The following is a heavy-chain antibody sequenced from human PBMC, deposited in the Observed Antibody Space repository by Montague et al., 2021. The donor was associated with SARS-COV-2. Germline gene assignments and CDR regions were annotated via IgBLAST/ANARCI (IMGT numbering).Heavy chain of an antibody. CDR1: GGSISSSSYY. D-gene: IGHD6-13*01. CDR3: ARVGRQQLVRLSGMDV. V-gene: IGHV4-39*07. CDR2: IYYSGST. J-gene: IGHJ6*02. Sequence: NLSLTGPVSGGSISSSSYYWGWIRQPPGKGLEWIGSIYYSGSTYYNPSLKSRVTISVDTSKNQFSLKLSSVTAADTAVYYCARVGRQQLVRLSGMDVWGQGTTVTVSS.